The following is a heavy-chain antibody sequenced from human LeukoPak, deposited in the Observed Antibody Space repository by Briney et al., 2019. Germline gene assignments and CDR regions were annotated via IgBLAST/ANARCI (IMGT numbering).Heavy chain of an antibody. CDR3: ARVGGYCTSTSCSNSYYYYGMDV. Sequence: SETLPLTCAVSGGSISSSNWWSWVRQPPGKGLEWIGEIYHSGSTNYNPSLKSRLNISVDKSKNQFSLKVTSVTAADTAVYYCARVGGYCTSTSCSNSYYYYGMDVWGQGTTVTVSS. CDR2: IYHSGST. J-gene: IGHJ6*02. D-gene: IGHD2-2*01. CDR1: GGSISSSNW. V-gene: IGHV4-4*02.